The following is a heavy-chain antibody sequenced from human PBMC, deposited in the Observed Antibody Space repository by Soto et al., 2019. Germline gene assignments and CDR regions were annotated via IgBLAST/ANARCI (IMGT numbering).Heavy chain of an antibody. V-gene: IGHV2-5*02. D-gene: IGHD3-9*01. J-gene: IGHJ4*02. Sequence: SFPTLVNPKKTLTLTCAFSGFSLITNGVCVGCILQPPGKALEWLAVIYWDDSEHYSPSLRSRLTITKDTSKNQVVLTMTNMDPMDTGTYYCAHKGPEDWPLDYWGQGTLVTVSS. CDR1: GFSLITNGVC. CDR2: IYWDDSE. CDR3: AHKGPEDWPLDY.